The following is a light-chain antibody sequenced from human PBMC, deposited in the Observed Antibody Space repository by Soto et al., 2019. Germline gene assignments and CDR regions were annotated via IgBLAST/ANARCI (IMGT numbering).Light chain of an antibody. CDR3: QQYGSSPRT. Sequence: EIVLTQSPGTLSLSPGGRATLSCRASQTVSRSYFAWYQQKPGQAPRLLIYGAFKRATGIPDRFSGSGSGTDFTLTISRMEPEDFAVYCCQQYGSSPRTFGQGTKVDNK. CDR2: GAF. CDR1: QTVSRSY. J-gene: IGKJ1*01. V-gene: IGKV3-20*01.